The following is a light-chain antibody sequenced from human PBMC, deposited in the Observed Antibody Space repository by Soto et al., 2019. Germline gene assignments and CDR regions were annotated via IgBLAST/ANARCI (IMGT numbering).Light chain of an antibody. CDR1: QSVSSSY. Sequence: EIVLTQSPGTLSLSPGERATLSCRASQSVSSSYLAWYQHKPGQAPRLLIYGASSRATGIPDRFSGSGSGTDFTLTISRLEPEDFAVYYWQQYDSSLFTFGPGTKVDIK. V-gene: IGKV3-20*01. CDR3: QQYDSSLFT. J-gene: IGKJ3*01. CDR2: GAS.